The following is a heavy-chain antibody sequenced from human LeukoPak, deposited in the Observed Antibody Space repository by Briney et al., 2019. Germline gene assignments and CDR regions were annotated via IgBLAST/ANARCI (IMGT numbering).Heavy chain of an antibody. CDR2: INPNSGGT. CDR3: ATDIVVVPAAINSADY. Sequence: ASAKVSCKASGYTFTGYYMHWVRQAPGQGLEWMGWINPNSGGTNYAQKFQGRVTMTRDTSISTAYMELSRLRSDDTAVYYCATDIVVVPAAINSADYWGLGTLVTVSS. D-gene: IGHD2-2*01. CDR1: GYTFTGYY. V-gene: IGHV1-2*02. J-gene: IGHJ4*02.